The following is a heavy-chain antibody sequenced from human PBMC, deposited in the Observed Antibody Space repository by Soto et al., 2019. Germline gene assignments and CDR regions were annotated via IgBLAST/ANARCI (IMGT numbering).Heavy chain of an antibody. V-gene: IGHV1-46*03. CDR3: ARDRSFNYSNYGDYYYYYMDV. Sequence: ASVKVSCKASGYTFTSYYMHWVRQAPGQGLEWMGIINPSGGSTSYAQKFQGRVTMTRDTSTSTVYMELSSLRSEDTAVYYCARDRSFNYSNYGDYYYYYMDVWGKGTTVTV. CDR1: GYTFTSYY. CDR2: INPSGGST. D-gene: IGHD4-4*01. J-gene: IGHJ6*03.